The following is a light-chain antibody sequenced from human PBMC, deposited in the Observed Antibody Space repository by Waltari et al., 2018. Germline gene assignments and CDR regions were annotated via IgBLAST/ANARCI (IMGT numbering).Light chain of an antibody. V-gene: IGKV3-20*01. J-gene: IGKJ1*01. CDR2: HAS. Sequence: EIVLTQSPGTLSLSPGERATLSCRASQDVGNYLAWYQQHPGQSPRLLIYHASIRATGIPDRFSGSGSGTDFTLTISRLEPEDCAVYYCQKYVNLPATFGQGTKVEIK. CDR3: QKYVNLPAT. CDR1: QDVGNY.